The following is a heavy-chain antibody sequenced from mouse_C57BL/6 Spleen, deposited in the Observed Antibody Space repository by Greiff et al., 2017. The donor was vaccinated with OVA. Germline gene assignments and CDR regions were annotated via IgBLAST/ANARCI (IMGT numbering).Heavy chain of an antibody. CDR3: AGLYYFDY. J-gene: IGHJ2*01. CDR1: GYAFSSSW. Sequence: VQRVESGPELVKPGASVKISCKASGYAFSSSWMNWVKQRPGKGLEWIGRIYPGDGDTNYNGKFKGKATLTADKSSSTAYMQLSSLTSEDSAVYFCAGLYYFDYWGQGTTLTVSS. V-gene: IGHV1-82*01. D-gene: IGHD3-1*01. CDR2: IYPGDGDT.